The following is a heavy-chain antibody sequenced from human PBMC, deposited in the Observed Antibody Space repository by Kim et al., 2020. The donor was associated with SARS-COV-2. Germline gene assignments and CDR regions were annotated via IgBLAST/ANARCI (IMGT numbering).Heavy chain of an antibody. V-gene: IGHV3-48*02. Sequence: GGSLRLSCAASGFTFSSYSMNWVRQAPGKGLEWVSYISGTRGTIYYTDSVKGRFTISRDNAKNSLYLQMNSLRDEDTAVYYCAKYRGGTYGFDYWGQGTSVTVSS. D-gene: IGHD1-26*01. CDR3: AKYRGGTYGFDY. J-gene: IGHJ4*02. CDR2: ISGTRGTI. CDR1: GFTFSSYS.